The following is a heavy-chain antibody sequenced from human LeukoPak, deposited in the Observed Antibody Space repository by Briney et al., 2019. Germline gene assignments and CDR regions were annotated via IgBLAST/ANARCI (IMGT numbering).Heavy chain of an antibody. Sequence: PGGSLRLSCAASGFTFDDYGMSWVRQAPGKGLEWVSGINWNGGSTGYADSVKGRFTIPRDNAKNSLYLQMNSLRAEDTALYYCARVESPPYYYYGMDVWGQGTTVTVSS. V-gene: IGHV3-20*04. J-gene: IGHJ6*02. CDR1: GFTFDDYG. CDR3: ARVESPPYYYYGMDV. CDR2: INWNGGST. D-gene: IGHD3-3*01.